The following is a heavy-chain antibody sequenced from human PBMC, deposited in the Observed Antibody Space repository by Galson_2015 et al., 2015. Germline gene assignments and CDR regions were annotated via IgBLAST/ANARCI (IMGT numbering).Heavy chain of an antibody. CDR1: GFTFSNAW. Sequence: SLRLSCAASGFTFSNAWMSWVRQAPGKGLEWVGRIKSKTDGGTTDYAAPVKGRFTISRDDSKNTLYLQMNSLKTEDTAVYYCTTPEFYCGGYSCAFDSWGQGTRVTVSS. CDR2: IKSKTDGGTT. D-gene: IGHD2-21*02. V-gene: IGHV3-15*01. J-gene: IGHJ3*02. CDR3: TTPEFYCGGYSCAFDS.